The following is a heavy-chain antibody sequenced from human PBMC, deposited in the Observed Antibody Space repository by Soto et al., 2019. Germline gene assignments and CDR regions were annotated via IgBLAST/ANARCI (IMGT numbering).Heavy chain of an antibody. Sequence: GGSLRLSCAASGFPFSSYSMNWVRQAPGEGLEWVSYITSASSIIYYADSVKGRFTISRDNAKNSLYLQMNSLRDEDTAVYYCARDRVYAFDIWGQGTMVTVSS. CDR1: GFPFSSYS. J-gene: IGHJ3*02. V-gene: IGHV3-48*02. CDR3: ARDRVYAFDI. CDR2: ITSASSII.